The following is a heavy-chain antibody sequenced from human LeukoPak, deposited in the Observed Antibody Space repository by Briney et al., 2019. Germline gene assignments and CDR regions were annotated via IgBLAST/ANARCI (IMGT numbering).Heavy chain of an antibody. CDR3: ASTYDILTGYLDY. V-gene: IGHV3-23*01. Sequence: GGSLRLSCAASGFTFSSYAMSWVRQAPGKGLEWVSAISGSGGSTYYADSVKGRFTISRDNAKNSLYLQMNSLRAEDTAVYYCASTYDILTGYLDYWGQGTLVTVSS. CDR2: ISGSGGST. D-gene: IGHD3-9*01. J-gene: IGHJ4*02. CDR1: GFTFSSYA.